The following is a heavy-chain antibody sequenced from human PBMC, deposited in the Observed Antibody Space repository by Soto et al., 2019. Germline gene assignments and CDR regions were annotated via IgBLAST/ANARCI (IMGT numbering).Heavy chain of an antibody. J-gene: IGHJ3*02. CDR3: ARDQVPGLDAFDI. CDR2: ISRSDGNT. Sequence: EVQLVESGGGLVKPGGSLRLSCAASGFTFSSYSMNWVRQAPGKGLEWVSSISRSDGNTYYADSVKGRFTISRDNAKNSMYLQMNSLRAEDTAVYYCARDQVPGLDAFDIWGQGTMVTVSS. CDR1: GFTFSSYS. V-gene: IGHV3-21*01.